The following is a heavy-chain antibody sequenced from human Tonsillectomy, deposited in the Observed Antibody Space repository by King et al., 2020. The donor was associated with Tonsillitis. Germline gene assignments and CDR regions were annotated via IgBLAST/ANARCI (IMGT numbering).Heavy chain of an antibody. CDR1: GFTISAYG. CDR2: IQYDGSKQ. J-gene: IGHJ3*01. CDR3: AKSLERRPCHPFDF. V-gene: IGHV3-30*02. D-gene: IGHD1-1*01. Sequence: HVQLVESGGGVVQPGKSLRLSCAASGFTISAYGMHWVRQAPGKGLEWVAFIQYDGSKQFYADFLKGRFTISRDNSKDTLYLQMNSLSAEDTAVYYCAKSLERRPCHPFDFWGQGTMVTVSS.